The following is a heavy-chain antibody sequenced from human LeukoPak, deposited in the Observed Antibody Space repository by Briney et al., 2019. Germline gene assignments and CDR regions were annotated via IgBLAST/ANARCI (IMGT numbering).Heavy chain of an antibody. J-gene: IGHJ4*02. CDR3: AREGDDTSGYYQDY. CDR1: GFTFSSYG. CDR2: ISYDGSNK. D-gene: IGHD3-22*01. V-gene: IGHV3-30*03. Sequence: QPGGSLRLSCAASGFTFSSYGMHWVRQAPGKGLEWVAVISYDGSNKYYADSVKGRFTISRDNAKNTLYLQMNSLRAEDTAVYYCAREGDDTSGYYQDYWGQGTLVTVSS.